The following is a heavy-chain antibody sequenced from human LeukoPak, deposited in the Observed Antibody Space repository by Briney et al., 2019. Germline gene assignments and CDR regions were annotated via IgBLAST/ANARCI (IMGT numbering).Heavy chain of an antibody. Sequence: KTSETLSLTCAVYGGSFSGYYWSWIRQPPGKGLEWIGGINHSGSTNYNPSLKSRVTISVDTSKTQFSLKLSSVTAADTAVYYCARSRLHPIIFDYWGQGTLVTVSS. CDR2: INHSGST. J-gene: IGHJ4*02. CDR1: GGSFSGYY. D-gene: IGHD5-24*01. CDR3: ARSRLHPIIFDY. V-gene: IGHV4-34*01.